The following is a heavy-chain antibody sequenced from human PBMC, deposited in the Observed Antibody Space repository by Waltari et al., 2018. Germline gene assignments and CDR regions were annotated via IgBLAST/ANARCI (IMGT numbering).Heavy chain of an antibody. Sequence: QVQLQESGPGLVKPSETLSLTCTVSDDSINTYYLSWIRQPAGKGLEWIGRIHSSGSTNLNPSLKSRVTMSIDTPNYQFSLKLSSVTAADAAVYYCARDTYSNYLYYFDSWGQGTLVTVSS. V-gene: IGHV4-4*07. CDR3: ARDTYSNYLYYFDS. CDR1: DDSINTYY. CDR2: IHSSGST. J-gene: IGHJ4*02. D-gene: IGHD4-4*01.